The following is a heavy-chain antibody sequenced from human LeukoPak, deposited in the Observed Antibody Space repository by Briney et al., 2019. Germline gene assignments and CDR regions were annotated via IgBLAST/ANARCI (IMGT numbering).Heavy chain of an antibody. Sequence: PSETLSLTCTVSGGSISSYYWSWIRQPAGRGLEWIGRIYTSGSTNYNPSLKSRVTMSVDTSKNQFSLKLSSVTAADTAVYYCARASLIYYGSGSYLGSNWFDPWGQGTLVTVSS. D-gene: IGHD3-10*01. J-gene: IGHJ5*02. CDR1: GGSISSYY. CDR3: ARASLIYYGSGSYLGSNWFDP. CDR2: IYTSGST. V-gene: IGHV4-4*07.